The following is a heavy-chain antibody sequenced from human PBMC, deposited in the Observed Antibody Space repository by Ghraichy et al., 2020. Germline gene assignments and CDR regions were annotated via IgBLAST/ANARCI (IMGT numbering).Heavy chain of an antibody. J-gene: IGHJ4*02. V-gene: IGHV3-23*01. D-gene: IGHD3-10*01. CDR1: GFTFSSYA. Sequence: GGSLRLSCAASGFTFSSYAMTWVRQAPGKGLEWVSAISGSGGSTYYADSVKGRFTISRDNSKNTLYLQMNSLRAEDTAVYYCAKDLVYGSGSISRSYDYWGQGTLVTVSS. CDR3: AKDLVYGSGSISRSYDY. CDR2: ISGSGGST.